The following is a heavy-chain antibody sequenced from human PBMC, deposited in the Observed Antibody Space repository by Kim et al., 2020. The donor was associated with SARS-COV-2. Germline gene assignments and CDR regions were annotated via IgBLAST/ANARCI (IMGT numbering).Heavy chain of an antibody. CDR3: GPYGYIRY. Sequence: GGSLRLSCAASGFTFSSYEMNWVRQAPGKGLEWVSYISSNGSTIYYADSVKGRFTISRDNAKNSLYLQMNSLRAEDTAVYYCGPYGYIRYWGQGTLVTVSS. D-gene: IGHD5-18*01. CDR1: GFTFSSYE. CDR2: ISSNGSTI. V-gene: IGHV3-48*03. J-gene: IGHJ4*02.